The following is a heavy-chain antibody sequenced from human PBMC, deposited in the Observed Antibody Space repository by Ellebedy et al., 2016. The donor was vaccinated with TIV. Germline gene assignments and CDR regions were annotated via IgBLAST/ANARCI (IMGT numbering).Heavy chain of an antibody. D-gene: IGHD5-24*01. CDR2: INHSGST. J-gene: IGHJ4*02. Sequence: SETLSLTXAVYGGSFSGYYWSWIRQPPGKGLEWIGEINHSGSTNYNPSLKSRVTISVDTSKNQFSLKLSSVTAADTAVYYCARAAGRTDGYNPPFDYWGQGTLVTVSS. CDR3: ARAAGRTDGYNPPFDY. V-gene: IGHV4-34*01. CDR1: GGSFSGYY.